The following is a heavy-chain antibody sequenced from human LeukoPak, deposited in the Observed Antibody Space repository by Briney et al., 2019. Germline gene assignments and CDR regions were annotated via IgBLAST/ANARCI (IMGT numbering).Heavy chain of an antibody. Sequence: SETLSLTCTVSGGSISRYHWSWIRRPAGKGLEWIGRIYTSGSTNYNPSLKSPVTMSVDTSKNQFSLKLSSVPAADTAVYYCARQPAPYSSGWYDGFDIWGQGTMVTVSA. V-gene: IGHV4-4*07. CDR2: IYTSGST. CDR1: GGSISRYH. D-gene: IGHD6-19*01. CDR3: ARQPAPYSSGWYDGFDI. J-gene: IGHJ3*02.